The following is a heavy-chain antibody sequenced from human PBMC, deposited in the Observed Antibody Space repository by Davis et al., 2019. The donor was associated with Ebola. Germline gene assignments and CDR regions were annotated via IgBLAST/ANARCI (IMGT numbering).Heavy chain of an antibody. J-gene: IGHJ6*04. CDR2: MNPNSGST. Sequence: ASVKVSCKASGYTFTSYAMNWVRQATGQGLEWMGWMNPNSGSTGYTQKFQGRVTMTRNTSISTAYMELGSLRSEDTAVYYCARGMGLTALGGLYYYSYAMDVWGKGTTVTVSS. CDR3: ARGMGLTALGGLYYYSYAMDV. V-gene: IGHV1-8*02. D-gene: IGHD4/OR15-4a*01. CDR1: GYTFTSYA.